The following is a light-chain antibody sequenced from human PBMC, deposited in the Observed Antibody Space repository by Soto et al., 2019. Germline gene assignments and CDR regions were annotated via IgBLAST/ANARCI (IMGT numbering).Light chain of an antibody. V-gene: IGKV3-11*01. CDR3: QQYNDWQWT. J-gene: IGKJ1*01. Sequence: EIVLTQSPATLSLSPGERATLSCRASQSVSSYLAWYQQKPGQAPRLLIYDASNRATGIPARFSGSGSGTEFTLTISSLQSEDFAVYYCQQYNDWQWTFGQGTKVDIK. CDR1: QSVSSY. CDR2: DAS.